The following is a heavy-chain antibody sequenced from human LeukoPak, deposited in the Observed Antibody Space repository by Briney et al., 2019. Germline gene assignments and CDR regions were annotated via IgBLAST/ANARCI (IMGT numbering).Heavy chain of an antibody. Sequence: SETLSLTCAVYGGSFSGCYWSWIRQPPGKGLEWIGEINHSGSTNYNPSLKSRVTISVDTSKNQFSLKLSSVTAADTAVYYCARSITIFGAVPDGVSADYWGQGTLVTVSS. V-gene: IGHV4-34*01. CDR3: ARSITIFGAVPDGVSADY. CDR1: GGSFSGCY. D-gene: IGHD3-3*01. CDR2: INHSGST. J-gene: IGHJ4*02.